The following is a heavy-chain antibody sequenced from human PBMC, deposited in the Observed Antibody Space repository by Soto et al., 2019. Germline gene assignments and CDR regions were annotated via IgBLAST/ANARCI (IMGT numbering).Heavy chain of an antibody. CDR3: AKVPAYDYVWGTYYYFDY. D-gene: IGHD3-16*01. CDR2: ISGGGSST. J-gene: IGHJ4*02. CDR1: GFTFSNSA. V-gene: IGHV3-23*01. Sequence: TVGSLRLSCAASGFTFSNSAMSWVRQAPGKGLEWVSSISGGGSSTYYADSVKGRFTFSRDNSKNTLYLQMNSLRAEDTAVYYCAKVPAYDYVWGTYYYFDYWGLGALVTVSS.